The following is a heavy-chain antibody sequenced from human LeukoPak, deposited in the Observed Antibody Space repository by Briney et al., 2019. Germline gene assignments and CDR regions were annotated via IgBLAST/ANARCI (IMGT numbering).Heavy chain of an antibody. CDR2: IYTSGST. Sequence: SQTLSLTCTVSGGSISSGSYYWSWIRQPAGKGLEWIGRIYTSGSTNYNPSLRSRVTLSIDMSKNQFSLRLSSVTAADTAVYYCARTGGDCSSGLCYYAMDVWGQGTTVTVS. D-gene: IGHD2-21*02. J-gene: IGHJ6*02. V-gene: IGHV4-61*02. CDR3: ARTGGDCSSGLCYYAMDV. CDR1: GGSISSGSYY.